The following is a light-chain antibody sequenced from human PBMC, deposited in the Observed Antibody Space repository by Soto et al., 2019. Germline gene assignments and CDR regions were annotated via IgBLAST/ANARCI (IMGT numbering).Light chain of an antibody. Sequence: EIVLTQSPATLALSPGERATLSCRASQSVSTYLAWYQQKPGQAPRLLIYDASNRATGIPARFSGSGSGTDFTLAISSLEPEDFALYYCQQRTKWPPTFGQGTKVEIK. CDR1: QSVSTY. V-gene: IGKV3-11*01. CDR3: QQRTKWPPT. CDR2: DAS. J-gene: IGKJ1*01.